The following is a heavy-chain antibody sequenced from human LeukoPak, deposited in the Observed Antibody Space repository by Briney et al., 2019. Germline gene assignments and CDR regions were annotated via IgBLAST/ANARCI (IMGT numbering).Heavy chain of an antibody. CDR3: ARVSIYYDSSGYPHSHFDY. Sequence: SETLSLTCTVSGGSISSGSYYWSWIRQPAGKGLEWIGRIYTSGSTNYNPSLKSRVTISVDTSKNQFSLKLSSVTAADTAVYYCARVSIYYDSSGYPHSHFDYWGQGTLVTVSS. D-gene: IGHD3-22*01. CDR2: IYTSGST. J-gene: IGHJ4*02. V-gene: IGHV4-61*02. CDR1: GGSISSGSYY.